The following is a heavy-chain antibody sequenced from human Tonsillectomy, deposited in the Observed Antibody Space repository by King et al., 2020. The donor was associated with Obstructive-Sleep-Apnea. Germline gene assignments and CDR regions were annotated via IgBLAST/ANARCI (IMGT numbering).Heavy chain of an antibody. CDR3: ARPLGGTRHYFDY. D-gene: IGHD7-27*01. Sequence: QLVQSGGGVVQPGRSLRLSCAASGFTFSSYAMHWVRQAPGKGLEWVAVISYDGSNKYYADSVKGRFTISRDNSKNTLYLQMNSLRAEETAVYYCARPLGGTRHYFDYWGQGTLVTVSS. CDR1: GFTFSSYA. V-gene: IGHV3-30*04. J-gene: IGHJ4*02. CDR2: ISYDGSNK.